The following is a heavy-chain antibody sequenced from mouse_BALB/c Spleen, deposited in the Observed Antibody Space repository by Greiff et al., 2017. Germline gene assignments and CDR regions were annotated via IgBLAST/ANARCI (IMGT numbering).Heavy chain of an antibody. CDR2: INPSSGYT. V-gene: IGHV1-4*01. D-gene: IGHD2-1*01. CDR1: GYTFTSNS. J-gene: IGHJ4*01. CDR3: ERDGNYVLLSMDY. Sequence: QVHVKQSGAELARPGASVKLSCKASGYTFTSNSMHWVKQRPGQGLEWIGYINPSSGYTNYNQKFKDKATLTADKSSSTAYMQLSSLTSEDSAVYDCERDGNYVLLSMDYWGQGTSVTGSS.